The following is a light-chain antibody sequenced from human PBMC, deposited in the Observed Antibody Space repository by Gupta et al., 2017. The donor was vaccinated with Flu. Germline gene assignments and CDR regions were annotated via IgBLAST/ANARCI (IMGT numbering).Light chain of an antibody. CDR3: QQYYSYPWT. V-gene: IGKV1-8*01. Sequence: SSFSASTGDRVTITWRASQGISSYLAWYQQKPGKAPKLLIYAASTLQSGVPSRFSGSGSGTDFTLTISCLQSEDFATYYCQQYYSYPWTFGQGTKVEIK. CDR1: QGISSY. CDR2: AAS. J-gene: IGKJ1*01.